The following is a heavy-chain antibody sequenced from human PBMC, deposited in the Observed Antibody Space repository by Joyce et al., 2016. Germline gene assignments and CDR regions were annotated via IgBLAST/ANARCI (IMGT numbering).Heavy chain of an antibody. J-gene: IGHJ6*02. V-gene: IGHV3-21*02. D-gene: IGHD2-21*01. CDR1: GFMFSTSS. Sequence: EVQLVESGGGLVKPGDSLKISCAASGFMFSTSSMSWFRQAPGKGLEWVSAISGDRRFIFHADSVRGRFTVSRDNAENSLYLQMKSLRVEDTAVYFCARGGLVYDYSMDVWGQGTTVIVSS. CDR2: ISGDRRFI. CDR3: ARGGLVYDYSMDV.